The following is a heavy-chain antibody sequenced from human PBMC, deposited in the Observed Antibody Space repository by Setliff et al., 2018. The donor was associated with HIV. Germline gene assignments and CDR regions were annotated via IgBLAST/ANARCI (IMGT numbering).Heavy chain of an antibody. V-gene: IGHV5-51*03. CDR3: TRRRRAPGIEDLEAY. J-gene: IGHJ4*02. Sequence: PGKSLKISCQASGYSFTNYWIGWVRQMPGKGLEWIGVIYPGDFVTRYGPSFQGQVFISADRSITTAYLQWDSLKASDTAMYYCTRRRRAPGIEDLEAYWGQGTLVTVSS. D-gene: IGHD1-26*01. CDR2: IYPGDFVT. CDR1: GYSFTNYW.